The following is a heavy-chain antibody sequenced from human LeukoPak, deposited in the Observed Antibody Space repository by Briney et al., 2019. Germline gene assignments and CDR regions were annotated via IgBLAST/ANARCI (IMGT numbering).Heavy chain of an antibody. CDR3: ARGVPDCSSTSCYRVGDYYYYMDV. CDR1: GGSFSGYY. Sequence: SETLSLTCAVYGGSFSGYYWSWIRQPPGKGLEWIGEINHSGSTNYNPSLKSRVTISVDTSKNQFSLKLSSVTAADTAVYYCARGVPDCSSTSCYRVGDYYYYMDVWGKGTTVTVSS. V-gene: IGHV4-34*01. J-gene: IGHJ6*03. D-gene: IGHD2-2*02. CDR2: INHSGST.